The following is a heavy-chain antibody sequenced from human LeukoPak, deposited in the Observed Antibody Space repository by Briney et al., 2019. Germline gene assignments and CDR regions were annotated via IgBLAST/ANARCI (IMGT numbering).Heavy chain of an antibody. CDR2: INHSGST. CDR3: ARIRSTMIVVVPDAFDI. J-gene: IGHJ3*02. Sequence: PSETLSLTCAVYGGSFSGYYWSWIRQPPGKGLEWIGEINHSGSTNYKPSLKSRVIISVDTSKNQFSLKLSSVTAADTAVYYCARIRSTMIVVVPDAFDIWGQGTMVTVSS. CDR1: GGSFSGYY. D-gene: IGHD3-22*01. V-gene: IGHV4-34*01.